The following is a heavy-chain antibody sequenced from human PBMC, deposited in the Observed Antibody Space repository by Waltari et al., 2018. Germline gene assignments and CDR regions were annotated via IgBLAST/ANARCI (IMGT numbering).Heavy chain of an antibody. J-gene: IGHJ4*02. Sequence: EVQLVESGGGLTRPGRSLRLSCTTSGLVFSSFSISWVRQAPGKGMEWVGFIRSKAYGGTPKYAASVRDRFTMSRDDSKSIAYLEMNSLKTEDTAMYFCTTQNTFWSWSYWGRGTLVTVSS. CDR3: TTQNTFWSWSY. V-gene: IGHV3-49*04. CDR1: GLVFSSFS. D-gene: IGHD3-3*01. CDR2: IRSKAYGGTP.